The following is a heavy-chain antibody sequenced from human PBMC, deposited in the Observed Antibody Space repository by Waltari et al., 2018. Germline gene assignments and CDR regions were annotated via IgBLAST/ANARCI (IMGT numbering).Heavy chain of an antibody. CDR3: ARSPALY. J-gene: IGHJ4*02. V-gene: IGHV3-21*01. Sequence: EVQLVESGGGLVKPGGSLRLSCAASGFTFSSYSMNWVRQAPGKGLEVVLTIRSSRSYIYYADSVKGRFTIPRDNAKNSLYLQMNSLRAEETAGVYCARSPALYWGQGTLVTVSS. CDR2: IRSSRSYI. CDR1: GFTFSSYS.